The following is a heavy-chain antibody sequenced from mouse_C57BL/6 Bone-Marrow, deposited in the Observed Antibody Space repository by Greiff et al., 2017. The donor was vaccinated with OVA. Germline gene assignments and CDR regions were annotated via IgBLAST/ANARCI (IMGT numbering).Heavy chain of an antibody. CDR2: IYPGDGDT. CDR1: GYAFSSSW. CDR3: ARSTVVARGDY. D-gene: IGHD1-1*01. Sequence: QVQLKESGPELVKPGASVKISCKASGYAFSSSWMNWVKQRPGKGLEWIGRIYPGDGDTNYNGKFKGKATLTADKSSSTAYMQLSSLTSEDSAVYVCARSTVVARGDYWGQGTTLTVSS. J-gene: IGHJ2*01. V-gene: IGHV1-82*01.